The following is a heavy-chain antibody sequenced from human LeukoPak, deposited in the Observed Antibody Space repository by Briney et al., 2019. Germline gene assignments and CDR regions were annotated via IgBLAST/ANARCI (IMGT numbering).Heavy chain of an antibody. CDR2: ISGSGGST. J-gene: IGHJ4*02. V-gene: IGHV3-23*01. CDR1: GFTFSSYA. Sequence: GGSLRLSCAASGFTFSSYALSWVRQAPGKGLEWVSAISGSGGSTYYADSVKGRFTISRDNSKNTLYLQMNSLRAEDTAVYYCAKDRVNGYNSFFDYWGQGTLVTVSS. CDR3: AKDRVNGYNSFFDY. D-gene: IGHD5-24*01.